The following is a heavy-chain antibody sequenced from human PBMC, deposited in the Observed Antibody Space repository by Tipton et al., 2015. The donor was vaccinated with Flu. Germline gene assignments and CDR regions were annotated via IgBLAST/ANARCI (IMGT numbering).Heavy chain of an antibody. CDR3: AREGVHGSGSSAAAFDI. Sequence: TLSLTCTVSGGSISRYSWSWIRQPPGKGLEWIGYFSYSGSTNYKPSLKSRVTISVDTSKNQFSLKLSSVTAADTAVYYCAREGVHGSGSSAAAFDIWGQGTMVTVAS. D-gene: IGHD3-10*01. CDR1: GGSISRYS. J-gene: IGHJ3*02. CDR2: FSYSGST. V-gene: IGHV4-59*01.